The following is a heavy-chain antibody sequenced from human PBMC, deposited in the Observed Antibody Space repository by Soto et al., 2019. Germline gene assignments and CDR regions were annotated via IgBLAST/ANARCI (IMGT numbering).Heavy chain of an antibody. CDR3: VWFGELLGVYYYGMDV. D-gene: IGHD3-10*01. J-gene: IGHJ6*02. CDR2: FDPEDGET. CDR1: GYTLTELS. V-gene: IGHV1-24*01. Sequence: SVKVSCKVSGYTLTELSMHWVRQAPGKGLEWMGGFDPEDGETIYAQKFQGRVTMTEDTSTDTAYMELSSLRSEDTAVYYCVWFGELLGVYYYGMDVWGHGTTVTVSS.